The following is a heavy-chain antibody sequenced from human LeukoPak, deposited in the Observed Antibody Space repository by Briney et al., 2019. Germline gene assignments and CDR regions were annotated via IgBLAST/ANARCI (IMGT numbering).Heavy chain of an antibody. CDR1: GFTFSSYA. Sequence: GGSLRLSCAASGFTFSSYAMSWVRQAPARGLEWVSSLRGDGDTFYADSVKGRFTLSRDESRNTVYLQMNNLRAEDTAVYYCAKTTTGYSSGRFPGWPVDYWGQGTLVTVSS. D-gene: IGHD6-19*01. CDR3: AKTTTGYSSGRFPGWPVDY. CDR2: LRGDGDT. J-gene: IGHJ4*02. V-gene: IGHV3-23*01.